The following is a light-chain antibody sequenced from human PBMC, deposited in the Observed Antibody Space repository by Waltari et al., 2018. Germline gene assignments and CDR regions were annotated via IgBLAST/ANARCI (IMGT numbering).Light chain of an antibody. J-gene: IGKJ1*01. CDR2: GAS. CDR1: QSVSNK. CDR3: QQYNSWPWT. V-gene: IGKV3-15*01. Sequence: EIVMTQSPATLSVSPGERATLSCRASQSVSNKLAWYQQKPGQAPRLLIYGASTRATAIPGRFSGSGSGTEFTLTISSLQSEDFALYHCQQYNSWPWTFGQGTKVE.